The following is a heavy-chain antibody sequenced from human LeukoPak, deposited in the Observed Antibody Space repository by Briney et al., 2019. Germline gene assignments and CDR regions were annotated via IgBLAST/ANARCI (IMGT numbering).Heavy chain of an antibody. Sequence: PGGSLRLSCAASAFSLNAYNMNWVRQAPGKGLEWVSSISYTGTYIYYADSVKGRFTISRDNAQNSLYLQMNSLRAEDTAVYYCVRDRGTYRPIDYWGQGTLVTVSS. CDR2: ISYTGTYI. V-gene: IGHV3-21*04. J-gene: IGHJ4*02. CDR1: AFSLNAYN. CDR3: VRDRGTYRPIDY. D-gene: IGHD1-26*01.